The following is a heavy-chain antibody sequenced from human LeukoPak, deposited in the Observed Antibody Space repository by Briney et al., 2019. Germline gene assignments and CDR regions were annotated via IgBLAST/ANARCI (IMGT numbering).Heavy chain of an antibody. Sequence: SQTLSLTCTVSGGSISSGGYYWSWIRQHPGKGLEWIGYIYYSGGTYYNPSLRSRVSISVDTSKNQFSLKLSSVTVADTAVYYCARIPLGPDGYNSRWGQGTLVTVSS. CDR3: ARIPLGPDGYNSR. D-gene: IGHD5-24*01. CDR1: GGSISSGGYY. J-gene: IGHJ4*02. CDR2: IYYSGGT. V-gene: IGHV4-31*03.